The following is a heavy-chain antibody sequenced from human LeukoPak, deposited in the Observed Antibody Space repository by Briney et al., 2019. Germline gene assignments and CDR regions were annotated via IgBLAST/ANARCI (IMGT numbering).Heavy chain of an antibody. V-gene: IGHV4-38-2*02. J-gene: IGHJ4*02. CDR2: IYHSGST. CDR1: GYSISSGYY. Sequence: SETLSLTCTVSGYSISSGYYWGWIRQPPGKGLEGIGSIYHSGSTYYNPSLKSRVTISVDTSKNQFSLKLSSVTAADTAVYYCARVRFRDSSGYYYDYWGQGTLVTVSS. CDR3: ARVRFRDSSGYYYDY. D-gene: IGHD3-22*01.